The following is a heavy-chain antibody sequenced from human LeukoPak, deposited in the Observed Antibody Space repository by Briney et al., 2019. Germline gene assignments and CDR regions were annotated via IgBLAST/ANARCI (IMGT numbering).Heavy chain of an antibody. CDR3: ARDSRITMVRGPFDY. Sequence: ASVKVSCKASGYTFTGYYMHWVRQAPGQGLEWMGWINPNSGGTNYAQKFQGRVTMTRDTSISTAYMELSRLRSDDTAVYYCARDSRITMVRGPFDYWGQGTLVTVSS. CDR1: GYTFTGYY. D-gene: IGHD3-10*01. V-gene: IGHV1-2*02. J-gene: IGHJ4*02. CDR2: INPNSGGT.